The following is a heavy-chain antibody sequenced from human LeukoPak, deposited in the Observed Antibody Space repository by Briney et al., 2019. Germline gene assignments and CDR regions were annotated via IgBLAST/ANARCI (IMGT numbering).Heavy chain of an antibody. CDR2: ISYGGSNK. J-gene: IGHJ4*02. Sequence: GRSLRLSCAASGFTFSSYAMHWVRQAPGKGLEWVAIISYGGSNKYYADSVKGRFTISRDNSKNTLYLQMNSLRAEDTAVYYCAKGTMYYDSSGNYDYWGQGTLVTVSS. V-gene: IGHV3-30-3*01. CDR3: AKGTMYYDSSGNYDY. D-gene: IGHD3-22*01. CDR1: GFTFSSYA.